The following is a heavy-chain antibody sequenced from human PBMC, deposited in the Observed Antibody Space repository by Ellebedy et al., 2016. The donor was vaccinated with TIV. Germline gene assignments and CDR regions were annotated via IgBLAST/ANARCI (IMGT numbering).Heavy chain of an antibody. CDR1: GYTFTSYG. V-gene: IGHV1-18*04. J-gene: IGHJ3*02. CDR2: ISTYDDNT. D-gene: IGHD3-10*01. Sequence: AASVKVSCKASGYTFTSYGITWVRQAPGQGLEWMGWISTYDDNTNYAQKLQGRVTMTTDTSTSTAYMELRSLGSDDTAVYFCARIGSGTYLDAFAIWGQGTIVTVSS. CDR3: ARIGSGTYLDAFAI.